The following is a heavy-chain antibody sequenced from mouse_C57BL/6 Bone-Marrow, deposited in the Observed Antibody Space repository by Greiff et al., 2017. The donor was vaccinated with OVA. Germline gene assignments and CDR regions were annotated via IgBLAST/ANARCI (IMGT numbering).Heavy chain of an antibody. CDR1: GFTFSSYA. V-gene: IGHV5-4*03. D-gene: IGHD4-1*01. Sequence: EVMLVESGGGLVKPGGSLKLSCAASGFTFSSYALSWVRQTPEKRLEWVATISDGGSYTYYPDNVKGRFTISRDNAKNNLYLQISHLKSEDTAMCYCARAPWDYFDYWGQGTTLTVSS. J-gene: IGHJ2*01. CDR3: ARAPWDYFDY. CDR2: ISDGGSYT.